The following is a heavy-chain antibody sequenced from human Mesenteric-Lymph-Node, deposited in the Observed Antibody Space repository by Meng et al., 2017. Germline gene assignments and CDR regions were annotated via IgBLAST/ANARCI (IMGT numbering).Heavy chain of an antibody. CDR1: GGSISRSDW. J-gene: IGHJ4*02. CDR2: INHSGST. D-gene: IGHD4/OR15-4a*01. V-gene: IGHV4-4*02. Sequence: QLRLQESGPGLVKPSETLSLTCAVSGGSISRSDWWSWVRQPPGKGLEWIGEINHSGSTNYNPSLKSRVTISVDTSKNQFSLKLSSVTAADTAVYYCARRPTIFDYWGQGTLVTVSS. CDR3: ARRPTIFDY.